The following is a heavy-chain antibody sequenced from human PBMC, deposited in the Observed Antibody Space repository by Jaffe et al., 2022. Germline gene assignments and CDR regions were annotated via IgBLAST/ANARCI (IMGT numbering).Heavy chain of an antibody. V-gene: IGHV4-39*01. CDR2: IYYSGST. CDR3: ARHVQGLRYFTPTLPAMMVDY. CDR1: GGSISSSSYY. D-gene: IGHD3-9*01. J-gene: IGHJ4*02. Sequence: QLQLQESGPGLVKPSETLSLTCTVSGGSISSSSYYWGWIRQPPGKGLEWIGSIYYSGSTYYNPSLKSRVTISVDTSKNQFSLKLSSVTAADTAVYYCARHVQGLRYFTPTLPAMMVDYWGQGTLVTVSS.